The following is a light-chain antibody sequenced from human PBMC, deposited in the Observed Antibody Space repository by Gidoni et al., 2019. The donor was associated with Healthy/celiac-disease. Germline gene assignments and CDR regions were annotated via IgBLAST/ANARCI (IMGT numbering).Light chain of an antibody. CDR2: GAS. CDR3: QQYNNWPPPT. J-gene: IGKJ2*01. CDR1: QSVSSN. Sequence: EIEMTQSPATLSVSPGERATLSCRASQSVSSNLAWYQQKPGQAPRLLIYGASTRATGIPARFSGSGSGTEFTLTISSLQSEDFAVYYCQQYNNWPPPTFGQGTKLEIK. V-gene: IGKV3-15*01.